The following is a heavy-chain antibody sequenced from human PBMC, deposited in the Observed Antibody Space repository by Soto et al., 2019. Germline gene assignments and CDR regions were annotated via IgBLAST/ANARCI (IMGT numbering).Heavy chain of an antibody. CDR1: GYTFTSYD. J-gene: IGHJ4*02. D-gene: IGHD3-9*01. V-gene: IGHV1-8*01. CDR3: ARSAPFDIYAITPVEL. CDR2: MNPNSGNT. Sequence: ASVTVSFTGSGYTFTSYDINLVRQAPGQGLEWMGWMNPNSGNTGYAQKFQGRVTMTRNTSISTAYMELSSLRSEDTAVYYCARSAPFDIYAITPVELWGQGTRVNVSA.